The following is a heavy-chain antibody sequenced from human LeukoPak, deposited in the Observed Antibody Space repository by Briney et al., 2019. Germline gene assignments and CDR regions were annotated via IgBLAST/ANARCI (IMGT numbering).Heavy chain of an antibody. D-gene: IGHD5-12*01. V-gene: IGHV3-48*03. Sequence: GGSLRLSCAASGFTFSSYDMSWVRQAPGKGLEWLSYISSSGSSISYADSVKGRFTISRDNTKSSLYLQMNSLRAEDTAVYHCVRGGYPIHLDYWGQGTLVTVSS. CDR3: VRGGYPIHLDY. J-gene: IGHJ4*02. CDR2: ISSSGSSI. CDR1: GFTFSSYD.